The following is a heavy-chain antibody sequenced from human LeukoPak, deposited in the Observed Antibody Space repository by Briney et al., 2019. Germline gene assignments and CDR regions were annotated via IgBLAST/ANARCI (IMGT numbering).Heavy chain of an antibody. CDR1: GFNFGVVA. Sequence: GGSLRLSCATSGFNFGVVAMDWIRQAPGKGLEWVGFIRHRGYGGTAEYAASVNGRFAISRDDSKSIVYLQMNDLRTEDTGVYYCARERAGDVDYWGLGTLVTVSS. J-gene: IGHJ4*02. V-gene: IGHV3-49*03. CDR2: IRHRGYGGTA. CDR3: ARERAGDVDY.